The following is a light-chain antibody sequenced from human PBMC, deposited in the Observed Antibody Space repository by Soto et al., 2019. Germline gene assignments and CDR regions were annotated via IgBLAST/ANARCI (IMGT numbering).Light chain of an antibody. J-gene: IGLJ2*01. CDR3: QTWGTGIQV. CDR1: SWHSSYA. V-gene: IGLV4-69*01. CDR2: LNSDGSH. Sequence: QSVLTQSPSASASLGASVKLTCTLSSWHSSYAIAWHQQQPEKGPRYLMKLNSDGSHTKGDGIPDRFSGSSSGAERYLTISSLQSEDEADYYCQTWGTGIQVVGGGTKLTDL.